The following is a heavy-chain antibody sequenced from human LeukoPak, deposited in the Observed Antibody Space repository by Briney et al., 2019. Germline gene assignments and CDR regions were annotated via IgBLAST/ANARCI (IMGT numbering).Heavy chain of an antibody. CDR3: TREADIVVVVAATEGHDAFDI. CDR2: IRSKAYGGTT. CDR1: GFTFGDYA. J-gene: IGHJ3*02. V-gene: IGHV3-49*04. Sequence: GGSLRLSCTASGFTFGDYAMSWVRQAPGKGPEWVGFIRSKAYGGTTEYAASVKGRFTISRDDSKSIAYLQMNSLKTEDTAVYYCTREADIVVVVAATEGHDAFDIWGQGTMVTVSS. D-gene: IGHD2-15*01.